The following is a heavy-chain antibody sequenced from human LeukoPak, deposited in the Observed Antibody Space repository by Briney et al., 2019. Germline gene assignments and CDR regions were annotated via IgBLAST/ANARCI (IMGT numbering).Heavy chain of an antibody. V-gene: IGHV3-7*01. CDR3: ARVLGYCSSTSCSAFDY. Sequence: GGSLRLSCAASGFTFSTYWMSWVRQAPGKGLEWVVNIKQDGSEKYYVDSVKGRFTISRDNAKNSLFLQMNSLRAEDTAVYYCARVLGYCSSTSCSAFDYWGQGTLVTVSS. J-gene: IGHJ4*02. CDR1: GFTFSTYW. CDR2: IKQDGSEK. D-gene: IGHD2-2*01.